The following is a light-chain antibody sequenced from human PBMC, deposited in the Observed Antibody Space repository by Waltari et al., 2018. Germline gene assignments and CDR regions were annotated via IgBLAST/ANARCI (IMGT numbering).Light chain of an antibody. CDR3: QQFGLIT. V-gene: IGKV3-20*01. CDR2: GAS. CDR1: QSVSMNY. Sequence: IVLTQSPGPLSLSPGETPTLSCRASQSVSMNYLSWFQKKPGQAPRLLIYGASIRAAGVPDRFSGGGSGTDFTLTITRLEPEDFAVYYCQQFGLITFGGGTKVEIK. J-gene: IGKJ4*01.